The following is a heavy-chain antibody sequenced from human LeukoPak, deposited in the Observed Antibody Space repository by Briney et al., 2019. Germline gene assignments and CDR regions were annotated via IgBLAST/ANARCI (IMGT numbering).Heavy chain of an antibody. D-gene: IGHD3-16*01. J-gene: IGHJ4*02. CDR3: ARDLGGRERD. Sequence: GASVKVSCKASGYTFTSYYMHWVRQAPGQGLEWMGITNPSGGSTSYAQKFQGRVTMTRDTSTSTVYMELSSLRSEDTAVHYCARDLGGRERDWGQGTLVTVSS. CDR2: TNPSGGST. V-gene: IGHV1-46*01. CDR1: GYTFTSYY.